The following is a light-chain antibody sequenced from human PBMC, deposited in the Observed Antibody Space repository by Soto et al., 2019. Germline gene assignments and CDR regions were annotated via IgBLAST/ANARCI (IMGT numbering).Light chain of an antibody. J-gene: IGKJ1*01. CDR2: WAS. V-gene: IGKV4-1*01. CDR3: QQYYSTLGT. Sequence: DIVMTQSPDSLAASLGERATINCRSSQSVFYDSNNKNYLAWYQQKPGQPPKLLIYWASTRESGVPDRFSGSGSGTDFTLTISSLQAEDVAVYYCQQYYSTLGTFGQGTKGEIK. CDR1: QSVFYDSNNKNY.